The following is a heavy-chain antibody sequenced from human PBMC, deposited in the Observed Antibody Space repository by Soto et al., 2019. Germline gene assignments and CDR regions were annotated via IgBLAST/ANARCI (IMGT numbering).Heavy chain of an antibody. V-gene: IGHV4-59*01. CDR1: GGSISSYY. CDR3: ARGGFNRAPAMVTDYWFDP. D-gene: IGHD5-18*01. CDR2: IYYSGST. J-gene: IGHJ5*02. Sequence: SETLSLTCTVSGGSISSYYWSWIRQPPGKGLEWIGYIYYSGSTNYNPSLKSRVAISVDTSKNQFSLKLSSVTAADTAVYYCARGGFNRAPAMVTDYWFDPWGQGTLVTVSS.